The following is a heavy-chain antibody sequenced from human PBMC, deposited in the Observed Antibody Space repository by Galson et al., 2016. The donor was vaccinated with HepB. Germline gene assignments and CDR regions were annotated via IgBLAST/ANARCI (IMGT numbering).Heavy chain of an antibody. V-gene: IGHV3-66*01. CDR3: ARDPGLSNGPDV. CDR2: IDSGGST. D-gene: IGHD3-16*02. J-gene: IGHJ6*02. CDR1: GFPVSRDY. Sequence: LSCAASGFPVSRDYMSWVRQAPGKGLEWVSVIDSGGSTHYVESVEGRFTISRDTSKNTLYLQINSLRVEDTAVYYCARDPGLSNGPDVWGQGTTVTVSS.